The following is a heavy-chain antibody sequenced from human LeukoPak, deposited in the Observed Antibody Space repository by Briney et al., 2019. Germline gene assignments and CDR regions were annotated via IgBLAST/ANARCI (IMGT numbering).Heavy chain of an antibody. V-gene: IGHV4-39*01. Sequence: PSETLSLTCTVSGGSISSSSYYWGWISQPPGKGLEWIGNIYYSGSTYYNPSLKSRVTISVDTSKNQFSLKLSSVTAADTAVYYCARHGTYCSSTRCYSDAFDIWGQGTMVTVSS. CDR1: GGSISSSSYY. D-gene: IGHD2-2*01. CDR2: IYYSGST. J-gene: IGHJ3*02. CDR3: ARHGTYCSSTRCYSDAFDI.